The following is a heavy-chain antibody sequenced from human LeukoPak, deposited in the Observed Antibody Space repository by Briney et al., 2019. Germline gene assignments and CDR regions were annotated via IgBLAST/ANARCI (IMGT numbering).Heavy chain of an antibody. D-gene: IGHD3-10*01. Sequence: PSETLSLTCAVYGGSFSGYYWSWIRQPPGKGLEWIGEINHSGSTNYNPSLKSRVTISVDTSKNQFSLKLSSVTAADTAVYYCARPLAATEGLLLFGESEDVWGKGTTVTISS. CDR1: GGSFSGYY. V-gene: IGHV4-34*01. CDR2: INHSGST. CDR3: ARPLAATEGLLLFGESEDV. J-gene: IGHJ6*04.